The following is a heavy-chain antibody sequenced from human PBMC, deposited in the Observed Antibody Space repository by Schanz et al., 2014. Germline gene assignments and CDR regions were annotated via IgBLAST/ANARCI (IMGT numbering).Heavy chain of an antibody. CDR3: AASSGWHPSTDY. CDR2: LSEGGGGT. J-gene: IGHJ4*02. D-gene: IGHD6-19*01. CDR1: GFTPSNYA. V-gene: IGHV3-23*01. Sequence: EMQLLESGGGLAQPGGSLRLSCAASGFTPSNYAMSWVRQAPGKGLEWVSALSEGGGGTHYADSVRGRFTISRDNAKNSLYLEMNSLRVEDTAVYYCAASSGWHPSTDYWGQGTLVTVSS.